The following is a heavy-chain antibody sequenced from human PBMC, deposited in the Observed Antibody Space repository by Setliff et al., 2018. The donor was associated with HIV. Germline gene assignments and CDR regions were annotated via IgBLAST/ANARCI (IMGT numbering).Heavy chain of an antibody. J-gene: IGHJ4*02. CDR1: GYTFTDYY. D-gene: IGHD4-4*01. Sequence: GASVKVSCKASGYTFTDYYMHWVRQAPGQGLEWMGWINPNSGGTKSAQTFQGRVTMTRDTSINTAYMDLSRLRSDDTAVYYCAREGSNPFRYFFDFWGQGALVTVSS. CDR2: INPNSGGT. V-gene: IGHV1-2*02. CDR3: AREGSNPFRYFFDF.